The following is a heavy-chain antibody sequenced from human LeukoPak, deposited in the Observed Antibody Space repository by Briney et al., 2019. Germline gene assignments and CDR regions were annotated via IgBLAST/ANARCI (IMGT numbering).Heavy chain of an antibody. V-gene: IGHV4-59*01. CDR1: GGSISSYY. CDR3: ARFGVDYDMDV. Sequence: PSETLSLTCTVSGGSISSYYWSWIRQPPGKGLEWIGSIFYSGNTYYNPSLESRVTISVDTSKNQFSLKLSSVTAADSAIYYCARFGVDYDMDVWGHGTTVTVFS. J-gene: IGHJ6*02. D-gene: IGHD3-16*01. CDR2: IFYSGNT.